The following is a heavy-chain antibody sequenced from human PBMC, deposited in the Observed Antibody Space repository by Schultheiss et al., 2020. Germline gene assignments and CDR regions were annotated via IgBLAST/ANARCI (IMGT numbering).Heavy chain of an antibody. CDR1: GGSISSYY. CDR2: IYYSGST. J-gene: IGHJ5*02. Sequence: SETLSLTCTVSGGSISSYYWSWIRQPPGKGLEWIGYIYYSGSTYYNPSLKSRVTISVDTSKNQFSLKLSSVTAADTAVYYCARDGDYDSSGYYNWFDPWGQGTLVTVSS. V-gene: IGHV4-59*12. CDR3: ARDGDYDSSGYYNWFDP. D-gene: IGHD3-22*01.